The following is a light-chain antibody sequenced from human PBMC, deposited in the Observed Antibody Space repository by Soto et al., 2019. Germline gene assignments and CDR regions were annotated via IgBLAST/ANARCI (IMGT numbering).Light chain of an antibody. CDR1: QSVSSY. J-gene: IGKJ5*01. V-gene: IGKV3-11*01. CDR3: QQRSNWA. CDR2: DAS. Sequence: EILMTQSPATLSVSPWEIATLSCRASQSVSSYLAWYQQKPGQAPRLLIYDASNRATGIPARFSGSGSGTDFTLTISSLEPEDFAVYYCQQRSNWAFGQGTRLEIK.